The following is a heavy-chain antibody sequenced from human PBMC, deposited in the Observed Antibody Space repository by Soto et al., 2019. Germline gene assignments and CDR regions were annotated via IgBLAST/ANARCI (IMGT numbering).Heavy chain of an antibody. Sequence: ASVKVSCKASGYTFTTYGINWVRQAPGQGLEWMGWVSPYNGDTSYAQKVQGRVTMTTDTSTRTAYLELRSLRSDDTAVYYCAREVGHMDVWGQGTTVTVSS. J-gene: IGHJ6*02. V-gene: IGHV1-18*04. CDR1: GYTFTTYG. D-gene: IGHD2-2*01. CDR3: AREVGHMDV. CDR2: VSPYNGDT.